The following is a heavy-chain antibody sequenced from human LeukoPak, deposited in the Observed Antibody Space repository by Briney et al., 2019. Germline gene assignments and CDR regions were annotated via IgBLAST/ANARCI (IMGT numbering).Heavy chain of an antibody. Sequence: SETLSLTCTVSGDSISSYYWNWIQQPPGKGLEWIGHIHFSGDANYNPSLKSRVTISLDSAKNQFSLRLISVTAADTAVYYCARRVQMSSASATSNTWLDPWGQGTLVSVSP. V-gene: IGHV4-59*01. CDR2: IHFSGDA. D-gene: IGHD3-10*01. CDR1: GDSISSYY. J-gene: IGHJ5*02. CDR3: ARRVQMSSASATSNTWLDP.